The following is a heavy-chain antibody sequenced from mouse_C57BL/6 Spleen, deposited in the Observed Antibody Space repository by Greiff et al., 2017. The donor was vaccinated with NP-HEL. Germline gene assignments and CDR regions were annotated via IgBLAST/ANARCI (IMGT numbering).Heavy chain of an antibody. D-gene: IGHD6-1*01. CDR2: ISSGGDYI. CDR3: TRDEGLSYAMDY. J-gene: IGHJ4*01. Sequence: EVKLMESGEGLVKPGGSLKLSCAASGFTFSSYAMSWVRQTPEKRLEWVAYISSGGDYIYYADTVKGRFTISRDNARNTLYLQMSSLKSEDTAMYYCTRDEGLSYAMDYWGQGTSVTVSS. V-gene: IGHV5-9-1*02. CDR1: GFTFSSYA.